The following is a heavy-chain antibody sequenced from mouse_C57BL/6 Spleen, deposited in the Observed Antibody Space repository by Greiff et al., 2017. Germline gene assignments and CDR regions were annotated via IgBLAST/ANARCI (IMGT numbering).Heavy chain of an antibody. V-gene: IGHV10-1*01. CDR2: IRSKSNNYAT. CDR1: GFSFNTYA. J-gene: IGHJ2*01. CDR3: VRQLGRGYCDY. D-gene: IGHD4-1*01. Sequence: DVMLVESGGGLVQPKGSLKLSCAASGFSFNTYAMNWVRQAPGKGLEWVARIRSKSNNYATYYADSVKDRFTISRDDSESMLYLQMNNLKTEDTAMYYCVRQLGRGYCDYGGQGTTLTVSS.